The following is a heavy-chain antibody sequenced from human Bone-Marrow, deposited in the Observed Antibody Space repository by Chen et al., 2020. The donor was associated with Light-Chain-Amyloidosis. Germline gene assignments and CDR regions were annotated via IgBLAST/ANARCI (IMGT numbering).Heavy chain of an antibody. Sequence: EVQLEQSGPEVKKPGESLKISCKGSGYTFPNYWIGWVRQMPGKGLEWMGVIYPDDSDARYSPSFEGQVTIAAVKSITTAYLQWRSLKASDTAMYYCARRRDGYNFDYWVQGTLVTVAS. CDR3: ARRRDGYNFDY. J-gene: IGHJ4*02. D-gene: IGHD5-12*01. CDR2: IYPDDSDA. CDR1: GYTFPNYW. V-gene: IGHV5-51*01.